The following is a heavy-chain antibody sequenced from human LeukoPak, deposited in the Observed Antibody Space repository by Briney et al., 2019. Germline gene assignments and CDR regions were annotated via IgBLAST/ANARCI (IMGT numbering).Heavy chain of an antibody. CDR3: ARAWQLNYYYYYMDV. D-gene: IGHD6-13*01. CDR2: INHSGST. Sequence: SETLSLTCAVYGGSFSGYYWSWIRQPPGKGLEWIGEINHSGSTNYNPSLKSRVTISVDTSKNQFSLKLSSVTAADTAVYYCARAWQLNYYYYYMDVWGKGTTVTVSS. J-gene: IGHJ6*03. V-gene: IGHV4-34*01. CDR1: GGSFSGYY.